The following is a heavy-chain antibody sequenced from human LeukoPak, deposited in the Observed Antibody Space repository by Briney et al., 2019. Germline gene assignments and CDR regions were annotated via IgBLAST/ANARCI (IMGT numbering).Heavy chain of an antibody. D-gene: IGHD6-13*01. Sequence: GGSLRLSCAASGFTFTTYAMSWVRQAPGKGLEWVSAISASGGTTYSADSVKGRFTISRDNSKNTLFLQMSSLRAEDTAVYYCAKHVGAAAIYPLDSWGQGTLVTVSS. CDR1: GFTFTTYA. J-gene: IGHJ4*02. V-gene: IGHV3-23*01. CDR3: AKHVGAAAIYPLDS. CDR2: ISASGGTT.